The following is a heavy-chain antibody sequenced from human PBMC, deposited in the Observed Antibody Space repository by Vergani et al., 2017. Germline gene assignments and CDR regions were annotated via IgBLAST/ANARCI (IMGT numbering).Heavy chain of an antibody. J-gene: IGHJ3*02. D-gene: IGHD6-19*01. CDR2: IYSGGST. CDR3: ARWVVAGRCSVRAFDI. CDR1: GFTVSSNY. Sequence: EVQLVESGGGLVQPGGSLRLSCAASGFTVSSNYMSWVRQAPGKGLEWVSVIYSGGSTYYADSVKGRFTISRDNSKNTLYLQMNSLRAEDTAVYYCARWVVAGRCSVRAFDIWGQGTMVTVSS. V-gene: IGHV3-66*01.